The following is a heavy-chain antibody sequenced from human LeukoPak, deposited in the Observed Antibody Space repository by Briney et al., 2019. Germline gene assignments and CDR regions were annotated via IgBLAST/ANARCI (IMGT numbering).Heavy chain of an antibody. CDR1: GFIFSDYY. CDR2: ITSSGSTI. D-gene: IGHD1-26*01. J-gene: IGHJ4*02. CDR3: ARRAGGFYSWGIAY. V-gene: IGHV3-11*04. Sequence: KPGGSLRLSCAASGFIFSDYYMSWIRQAPGKGLEWLSYITSSGSTIYYADSVEGRFTISRDNAKNSLYLQMNSLRAEDTAVYYCARRAGGFYSWGIAYWGQGTLVTVSS.